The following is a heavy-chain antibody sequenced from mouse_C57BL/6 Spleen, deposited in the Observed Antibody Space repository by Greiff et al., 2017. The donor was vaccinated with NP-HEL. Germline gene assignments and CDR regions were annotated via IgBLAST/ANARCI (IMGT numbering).Heavy chain of an antibody. CDR3: TRAPDYYGSSYWYFDV. V-gene: IGHV6-6*01. CDR2: IRNKANNHAT. J-gene: IGHJ1*03. D-gene: IGHD1-1*01. CDR1: GFTFSDAW. Sequence: EVKVEESGGGLVQPGGSMKLSCAASGFTFSDAWMDWVRQSPEKGLEWVAEIRNKANNHATYYAESVKGRFTISRDDSKSSVYLQMNSLRAEDTGIYYCTRAPDYYGSSYWYFDVWGTGTTVTVSS.